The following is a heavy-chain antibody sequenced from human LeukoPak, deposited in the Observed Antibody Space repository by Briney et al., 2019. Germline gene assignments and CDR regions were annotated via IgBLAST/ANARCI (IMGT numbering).Heavy chain of an antibody. J-gene: IGHJ6*03. V-gene: IGHV3-43*01. D-gene: IGHD3-16*01. Sequence: GGSLRLSXAASGFTFDDYTMHWVRQAPGKGLEWVTLISWDGGSTYYADSVKGRFTISRDNSKNSLYLQMNSLRTEDTALYYCAKGTLGGNYYMDVWGKGTTVTVSS. CDR1: GFTFDDYT. CDR3: AKGTLGGNYYMDV. CDR2: ISWDGGST.